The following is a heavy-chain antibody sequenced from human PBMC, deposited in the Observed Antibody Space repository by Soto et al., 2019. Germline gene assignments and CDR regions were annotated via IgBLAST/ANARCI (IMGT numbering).Heavy chain of an antibody. CDR2: IKQDGSEK. Sequence: GGSLRLSCAASGFTFSSYWMSWVRQAPGKGLEWVANIKQDGSEKYYVDSVKGRFTISRDNAKNSLYLQMNSLRAEDTAVYYCARDGIVGATTGNYFDYWGQGTLVTVSS. CDR3: ARDGIVGATTGNYFDY. CDR1: GFTFSSYW. J-gene: IGHJ4*02. V-gene: IGHV3-7*01. D-gene: IGHD1-26*01.